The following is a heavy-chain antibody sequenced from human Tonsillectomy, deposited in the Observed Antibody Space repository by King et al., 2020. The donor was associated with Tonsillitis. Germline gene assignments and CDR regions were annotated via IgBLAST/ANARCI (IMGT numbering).Heavy chain of an antibody. Sequence: VQLQQWGEGLLKPSETLSLTCAVYGGSFSGYYWSWIRQPPGKGLEWIGEINHSGSTNYNPSLKSRVTISVDTSKNQFSLKLSSVTAADTAVYYCARGRQFYYASGRSRVYAFDIWGQGTMVTVSS. CDR3: ARGRQFYYASGRSRVYAFDI. CDR1: GGSFSGYY. J-gene: IGHJ3*02. D-gene: IGHD3-10*01. V-gene: IGHV4-34*01. CDR2: INHSGST.